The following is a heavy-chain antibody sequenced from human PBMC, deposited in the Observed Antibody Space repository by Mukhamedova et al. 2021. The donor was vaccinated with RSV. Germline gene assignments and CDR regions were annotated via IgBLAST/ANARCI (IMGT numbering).Heavy chain of an antibody. CDR2: ISSSGSTI. Sequence: VRQAPGKGLEWVSYISSSGSTIYYADSVKGRFTISRDNAKNSLYLQMNSLRAEDTAVYYCARVNIVVVPAAIPYWYFDLWGRVTL. V-gene: IGHV3-48*03. D-gene: IGHD2-2*01. J-gene: IGHJ2*01. CDR3: ARVNIVVVPAAIPYWYFDL.